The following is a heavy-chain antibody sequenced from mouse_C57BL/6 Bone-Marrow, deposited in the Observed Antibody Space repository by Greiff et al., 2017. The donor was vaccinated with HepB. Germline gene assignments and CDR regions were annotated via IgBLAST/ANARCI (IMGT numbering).Heavy chain of an antibody. D-gene: IGHD1-1*01. CDR1: GYTFTDYN. CDR2: INPNNGGT. J-gene: IGHJ2*01. V-gene: IGHV1-18*01. CDR3: ARYHYYGSSYVYFDY. Sequence: EVQLQQSGPELVKPGASVKIPCKASGYTFTDYNMDWVKQSHGKSLEWIGDINPNNGGTIYNQKFQGKATLTVDKSSSTAYMELRSLTSEDTAVYYCARYHYYGSSYVYFDYWGQGTTLTVSS.